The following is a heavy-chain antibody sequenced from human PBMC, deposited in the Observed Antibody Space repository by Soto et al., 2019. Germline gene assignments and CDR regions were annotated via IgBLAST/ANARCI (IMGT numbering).Heavy chain of an antibody. CDR1: GFTFSSYA. CDR3: ARAKFAVAAAGFSNY. V-gene: IGHV3-64*01. D-gene: IGHD6-13*01. J-gene: IGHJ4*02. CDR2: ISSHGGST. Sequence: EVQLVESGGGLVQPGGSLRLSCAASGFTFSSYAMHWVRQAPGKGLEYLSAISSHGGSTYYASSVKGRFTISRDNTKNTLYLQMGSLSAEDMAVYYCARAKFAVAAAGFSNYWGQGTLVTVSS.